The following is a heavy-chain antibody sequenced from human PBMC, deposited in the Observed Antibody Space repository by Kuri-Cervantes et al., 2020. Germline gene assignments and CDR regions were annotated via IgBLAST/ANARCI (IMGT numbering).Heavy chain of an antibody. CDR1: GFTFRSYG. CDR3: AKELLWFGEYDTYYYYGMDV. Sequence: GGSLRLSFAASGFTFRSYGMHWVRQAPGKGLEWVAVISYDGSNKYYADSVKSRFTISRDNSKNTLYLQMNSLRAEDTAVYYCAKELLWFGEYDTYYYYGMDVWGQGTTVTVSS. D-gene: IGHD3-10*01. CDR2: ISYDGSNK. V-gene: IGHV3-30*18. J-gene: IGHJ6*02.